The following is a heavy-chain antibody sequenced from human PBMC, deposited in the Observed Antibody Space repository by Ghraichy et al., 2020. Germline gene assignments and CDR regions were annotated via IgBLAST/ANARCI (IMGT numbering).Heavy chain of an antibody. CDR2: ISAYNGNT. Sequence: ASVKVSCKASGYTFTSYGISWVRQAPGQGLEWMGWISAYNGNTNYAQKLQGRVTMTTDTSTSTAYMELRSLRSDDTAVYYCARDYCSGGSCYGWLDSWGQGTLVTVSS. V-gene: IGHV1-18*04. CDR1: GYTFTSYG. CDR3: ARDYCSGGSCYGWLDS. J-gene: IGHJ5*01. D-gene: IGHD2-15*01.